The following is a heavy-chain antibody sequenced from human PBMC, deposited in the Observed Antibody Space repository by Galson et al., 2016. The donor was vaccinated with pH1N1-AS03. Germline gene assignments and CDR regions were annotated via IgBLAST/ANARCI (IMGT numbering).Heavy chain of an antibody. CDR2: ISSSSRFI. J-gene: IGHJ4*02. Sequence: SLRLSCAASGFTFSTYTMNWVRQAPGKGLEWVAYISSSSRFIYYADAVQGRFTISKDSPKHSVYLHMNGLRADDTAVYYCARDGGYSSGWIDFWGQGTLVSVSS. D-gene: IGHD3-22*01. CDR3: ARDGGYSSGWIDF. V-gene: IGHV3-21*01. CDR1: GFTFSTYT.